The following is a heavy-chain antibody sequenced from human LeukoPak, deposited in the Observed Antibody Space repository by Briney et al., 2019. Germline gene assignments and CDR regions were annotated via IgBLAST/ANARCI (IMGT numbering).Heavy chain of an antibody. CDR3: AFCGGDCGGAFNV. D-gene: IGHD2-21*02. CDR1: GYTFTNYD. Sequence: ASVKVSCKASGYTFTNYDINWLRQATGQGLEWMAWMTPNSGNTGHEQKFQGRLTMTRDIFISTAYMELSSLRSEDTAVYYCAFCGGDCGGAFNVWGQGTTVTVSS. J-gene: IGHJ3*01. CDR2: MTPNSGNT. V-gene: IGHV1-8*01.